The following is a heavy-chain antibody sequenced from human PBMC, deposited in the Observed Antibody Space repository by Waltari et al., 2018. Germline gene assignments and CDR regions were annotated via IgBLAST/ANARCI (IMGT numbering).Heavy chain of an antibody. D-gene: IGHD4-17*01. CDR1: GFPFSTFG. V-gene: IGHV3-30*02. J-gene: IGHJ4*02. CDR3: ARDDYGDYRLGY. CDR2: IRYDGSNK. Sequence: QVQLVESGGGVVQPGGCLRLSCATAGFPFSTFGIHWVRQAPGKGLEWVAFIRYDGSNKYYADSVKGRFTISRDNSRGTLYLQMNSLRAEDTAVYYCARDDYGDYRLGYWGQGTLVTVSS.